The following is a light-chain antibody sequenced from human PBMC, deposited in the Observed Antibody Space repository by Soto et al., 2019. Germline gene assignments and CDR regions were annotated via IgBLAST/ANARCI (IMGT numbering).Light chain of an antibody. CDR2: AAS. Sequence: EIVLTQSPGTLSLSPGERGTLSCRASQSVSTNLAWYRQKPGQAPRLLIYAASTRATGIPARFSGGGSGTDFTLTISSLQSEDFAVYYCQHYSNWPPYTFGQGTKVDIK. V-gene: IGKV3-15*01. CDR1: QSVSTN. CDR3: QHYSNWPPYT. J-gene: IGKJ2*01.